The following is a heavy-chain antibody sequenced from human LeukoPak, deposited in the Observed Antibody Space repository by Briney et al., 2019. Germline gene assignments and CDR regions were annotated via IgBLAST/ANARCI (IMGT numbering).Heavy chain of an antibody. CDR2: IYHSGST. Sequence: SQTLSLTCAVSGGSIGSGGYSWSWIRQPPGKGLEWIGYIYHSGSTNYNPSLKSRVTISVDKSKNQFSLKLSSVTAADTAVYYCARGSGIAVAGGDDAFDIWGQGTMVTVSS. V-gene: IGHV4-30-2*01. CDR3: ARGSGIAVAGGDDAFDI. J-gene: IGHJ3*02. CDR1: GGSIGSGGYS. D-gene: IGHD6-19*01.